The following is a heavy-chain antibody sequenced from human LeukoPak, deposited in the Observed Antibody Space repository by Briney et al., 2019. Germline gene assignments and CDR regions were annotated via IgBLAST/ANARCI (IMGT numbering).Heavy chain of an antibody. CDR2: ISYDGNGQ. J-gene: IGHJ3*02. Sequence: GGSLRLSCAASGFTFDTYGMHWVRQAPGKGLEWVAVISYDGNGQYYADSVKGRFTISRDNSKNTLYLQMNSLRAEDTAVYYCARGNGGSYWGRPDAFDIWGQGTMVTVSP. V-gene: IGHV3-30*03. D-gene: IGHD1-26*01. CDR3: ARGNGGSYWGRPDAFDI. CDR1: GFTFDTYG.